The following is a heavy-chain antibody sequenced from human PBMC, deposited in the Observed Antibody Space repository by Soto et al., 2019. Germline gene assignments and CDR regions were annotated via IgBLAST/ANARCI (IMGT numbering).Heavy chain of an antibody. D-gene: IGHD6-6*01. CDR3: AKDRTIAARNYDE. CDR1: GFTFSDHG. CDR2: ISGSVGST. J-gene: IGHJ4*02. V-gene: IGHV3-23*01. Sequence: EVQLLESGGGLVQPGGSLRLSCVGSGFTFSDHGMSWVRQAPGKGLEWVSAISGSVGSTFYADSVKGRFTISRDNSKNTLYLQMNSRRDEDTAVYYCAKDRTIAARNYDEWGQGVLVTVSS.